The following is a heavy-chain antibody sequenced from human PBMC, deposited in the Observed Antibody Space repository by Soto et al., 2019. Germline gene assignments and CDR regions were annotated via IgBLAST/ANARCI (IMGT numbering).Heavy chain of an antibody. J-gene: IGHJ6*02. Sequence: GASVKVSCKASGYTFTSYDINGVRQATGQGLEWMGWMNPNSGNTGYAQKFQGRVTMTRNTSISTAYMELSSLRSEDTAVYYCARDFYYYGSGSPSMDVWGQGTTVTVS. CDR1: GYTFTSYD. CDR3: ARDFYYYGSGSPSMDV. V-gene: IGHV1-8*01. D-gene: IGHD3-10*01. CDR2: MNPNSGNT.